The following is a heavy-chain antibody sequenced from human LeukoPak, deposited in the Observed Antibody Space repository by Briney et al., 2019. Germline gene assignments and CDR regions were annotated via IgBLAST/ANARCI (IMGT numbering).Heavy chain of an antibody. CDR2: VKSKPNGGTT. J-gene: IGHJ4*02. CDR3: VGDYLGH. Sequence: GGSLRLSCAAPGLTFSDAWMSWVRQAPGKGLEWVGLVKSKPNGGTTDYTAPVKGRFTISRDDSKNTVYLQMNSLKTEDTAVYYCVGDYLGHWGQGTLVTVSS. CDR1: GLTFSDAW. D-gene: IGHD3-16*01. V-gene: IGHV3-15*01.